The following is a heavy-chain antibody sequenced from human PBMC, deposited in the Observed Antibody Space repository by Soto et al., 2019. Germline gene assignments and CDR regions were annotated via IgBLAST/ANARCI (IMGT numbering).Heavy chain of an antibody. Sequence: PSETLSLTCTVSGGSTTTYYWSWIRQPPGKGLEWIGYIFFSGSAKYNSSLESRVTISVDTSKNQFSLEMSSLTAADTAVYYCARGTRLHFVGAYYLDHWGQGALVTVSS. CDR2: IFFSGSA. J-gene: IGHJ4*02. CDR3: ARGTRLHFVGAYYLDH. V-gene: IGHV4-59*12. CDR1: GGSTTTYY. D-gene: IGHD3-3*02.